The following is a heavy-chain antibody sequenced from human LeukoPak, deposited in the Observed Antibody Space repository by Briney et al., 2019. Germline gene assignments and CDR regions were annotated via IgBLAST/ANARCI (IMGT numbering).Heavy chain of an antibody. V-gene: IGHV4-39*07. J-gene: IGHJ4*02. Sequence: PSETPSLTCTVSGGSISSSSYYWGWIRQPPGKGLEWIGSIYHSGSTYYNPSLKSRVTISVDTSKNQFSLKLSSVTAADTAVYYCARNSIAAAGSSKGAFDYWGQGTLVTVSS. CDR3: ARNSIAAAGSSKGAFDY. CDR1: GGSISSSSYY. D-gene: IGHD6-13*01. CDR2: IYHSGST.